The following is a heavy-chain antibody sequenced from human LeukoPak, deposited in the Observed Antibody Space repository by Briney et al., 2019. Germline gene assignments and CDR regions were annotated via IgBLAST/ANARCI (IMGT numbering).Heavy chain of an antibody. CDR2: IYSSGSS. D-gene: IGHD2-21*02. V-gene: IGHV4-4*07. Sequence: SETLSLTCDVSGGPISSFYWTWIRQPVGKGLEWIGRIYSSGSSNYNPSLKSRVTMSVDMSKNQFSLKLSSVTAADMAVYYCARALLVTTSGYFYYYMDVWGKGTTVSVSS. CDR1: GGPISSFY. J-gene: IGHJ6*03. CDR3: ARALLVTTSGYFYYYMDV.